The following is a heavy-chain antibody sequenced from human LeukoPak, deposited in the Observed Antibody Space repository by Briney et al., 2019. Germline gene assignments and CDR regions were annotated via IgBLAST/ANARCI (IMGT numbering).Heavy chain of an antibody. J-gene: IGHJ5*01. CDR1: GFTFSSDW. Sequence: PGGSLRLSCEAPGFTFSSDWMSWVRQAPGKGLEWVANINQDGSEKDYVDSVKGRFTISRDNAKKSLFLQINSLRGEDTAVYYCARDRGASGSYYEGSWFDSWGQGSLVTVSS. V-gene: IGHV3-7*01. D-gene: IGHD3-10*01. CDR2: INQDGSEK. CDR3: ARDRGASGSYYEGSWFDS.